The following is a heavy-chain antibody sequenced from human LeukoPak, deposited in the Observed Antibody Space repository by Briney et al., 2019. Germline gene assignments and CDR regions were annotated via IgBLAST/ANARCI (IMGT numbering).Heavy chain of an antibody. CDR2: ISSSSSYI. J-gene: IGHJ6*02. D-gene: IGHD2-21*02. Sequence: GGSLRLSCAASGFTFGSYSMNWVRQAPGKGLEWVSSISSSSSYIYYADSVKGRFTISRDNAKNSLYLQMNSLRAEDTAVYHCAKVVTGTYYYYGMDVWGQGTTVTVSS. CDR1: GFTFGSYS. CDR3: AKVVTGTYYYYGMDV. V-gene: IGHV3-21*01.